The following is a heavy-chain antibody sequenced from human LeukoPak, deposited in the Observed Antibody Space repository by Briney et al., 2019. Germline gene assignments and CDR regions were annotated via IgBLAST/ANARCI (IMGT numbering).Heavy chain of an antibody. D-gene: IGHD6-19*01. V-gene: IGHV1-24*01. J-gene: IGHJ1*01. CDR2: FDPEDGET. CDR1: GYTLTELS. CDR3: ATDLTYSSGWEH. Sequence: ASVKVSCKVSGYTLTELSMHWVRQAPGKGLEWMGGFDPEDGETIHAQKFQGRVTMTEDTSTDTAYMELSSLRSEDTAVYYCATDLTYSSGWEHWGQCTLVTVSS.